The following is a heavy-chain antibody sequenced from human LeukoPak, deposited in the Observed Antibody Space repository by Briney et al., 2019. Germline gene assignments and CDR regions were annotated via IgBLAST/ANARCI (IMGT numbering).Heavy chain of an antibody. Sequence: GESLKISCKGSGYSFTSYWIGWVRQMTGKGLEWMGLIYPGDSDTRYSPSFQGQVTISADKSISTAYLQWSSLKASDTAMYYCAGLYYGSGSYYNVYAFDPWGQGTLVTVSS. V-gene: IGHV5-51*01. J-gene: IGHJ5*02. D-gene: IGHD3-10*01. CDR3: AGLYYGSGSYYNVYAFDP. CDR1: GYSFTSYW. CDR2: IYPGDSDT.